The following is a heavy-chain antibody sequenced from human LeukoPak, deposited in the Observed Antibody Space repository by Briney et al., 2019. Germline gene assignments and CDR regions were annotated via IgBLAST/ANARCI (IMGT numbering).Heavy chain of an antibody. CDR1: GGSISSYY. CDR2: IYYSGST. CDR3: ARAHPYCSSTSCYTGGWFDP. Sequence: PSETLSLTCTVSGGSISSYYWSWIRQPPGKGLEWIGYIYYSGSTNYNPSLKSRVTISVDMSKNQFSLKLSSVTAADTAVYYCARAHPYCSSTSCYTGGWFDPWGQGTLVTVSS. V-gene: IGHV4-59*01. D-gene: IGHD2-2*02. J-gene: IGHJ5*02.